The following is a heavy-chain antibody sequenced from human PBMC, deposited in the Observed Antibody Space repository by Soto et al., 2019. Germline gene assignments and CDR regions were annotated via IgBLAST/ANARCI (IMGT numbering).Heavy chain of an antibody. V-gene: IGHV3-53*01. D-gene: IGHD3-22*01. CDR1: GFSVTRTY. Sequence: WGSLRLSCAASGFSVTRTYLTWVRQAPGKGLEWVSVRCRDDKRFYADSVKGRCTISRDNSKNILYLQMNSLRAEDTAIYYCARDSRYIVDKYCLDDWGQGSLVTV. J-gene: IGHJ4*02. CDR2: RCRDDKR. CDR3: ARDSRYIVDKYCLDD.